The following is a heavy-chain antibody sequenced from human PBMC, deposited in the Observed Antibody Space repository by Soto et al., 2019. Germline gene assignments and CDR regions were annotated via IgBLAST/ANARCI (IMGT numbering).Heavy chain of an antibody. CDR2: MSYDGSNK. J-gene: IGHJ6*02. V-gene: IGHV3-30-3*01. CDR3: ARDPNIVLVPAALRSYYYYYGMDV. Sequence: GGSLRLSCAASGFTFSTYTMHWVRQAPGKGLEWVAVMSYDGSNKYYADSVKGRFTVSRDNSKNTLYLQMNSLRAKDTAVYYCARDPNIVLVPAALRSYYYYYGMDVWGQGTTVTVS. CDR1: GFTFSTYT. D-gene: IGHD2-2*01.